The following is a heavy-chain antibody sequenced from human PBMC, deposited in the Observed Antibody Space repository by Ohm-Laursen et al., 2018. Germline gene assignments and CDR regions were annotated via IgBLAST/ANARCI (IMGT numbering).Heavy chain of an antibody. CDR3: AGDPGDADTFDY. J-gene: IGHJ4*02. CDR1: GFTFSSYW. Sequence: SLRLSCTASGFTFSSYWMSWVRQAPGKGLEWVANIKQDGSEKYYVDSVKGRFTISRDNAKNSLYLQMNSLRAEDTAVYYCAGDPGDADTFDYWGQGTLVTVSS. CDR2: IKQDGSEK. D-gene: IGHD2-21*01. V-gene: IGHV3-7*01.